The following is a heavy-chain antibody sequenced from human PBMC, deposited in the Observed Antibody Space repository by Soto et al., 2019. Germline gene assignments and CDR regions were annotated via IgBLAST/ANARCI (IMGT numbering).Heavy chain of an antibody. CDR2: ISSSSSYI. CDR3: ARHQGPAAGNYGMDV. D-gene: IGHD6-13*01. CDR1: GFTFSSYS. Sequence: LRLSCAASGFTFSSYSMNWVRQAPGKGLEWVASISSSSSYIYYADSVKGRFTISRDKAKNSLFLQMSSLRAEDTALYYCARHQGPAAGNYGMDVWGRGTTVTVSS. J-gene: IGHJ6*02. V-gene: IGHV3-21*01.